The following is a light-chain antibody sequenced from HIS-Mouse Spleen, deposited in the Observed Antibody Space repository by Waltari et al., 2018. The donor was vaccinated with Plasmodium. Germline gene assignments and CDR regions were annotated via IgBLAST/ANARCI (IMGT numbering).Light chain of an antibody. J-gene: IGKJ2*01. V-gene: IGKV1-39*01. CDR3: QQSHT. CDR2: AAS. CDR1: QSISSY. Sequence: DIQMTQSPSSLSASVGDRVTITCLASQSISSYLNWYQQKPGKAPKLLIYAASSLQSGVPSRFSGSGSGTDFTLTISSLQPEDFATYYCQQSHTFGQGTKLEIK.